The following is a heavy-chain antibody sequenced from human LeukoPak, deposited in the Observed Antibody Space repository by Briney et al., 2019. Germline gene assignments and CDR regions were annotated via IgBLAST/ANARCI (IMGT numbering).Heavy chain of an antibody. D-gene: IGHD2-2*03. V-gene: IGHV3-30*18. CDR2: ISYDGSNK. CDR1: GFTFSSYG. Sequence: EGSLRLSCAASGFTFSSYGMHWVRQAPGKGLEWVAVISYDGSNKYYADSVKGRFTISRDNSKNTLYLQMNSLRAEDTAVYYCAKDRLDIVVVPAAIDYYYYYGMDVWGQGTTVTVSS. J-gene: IGHJ6*02. CDR3: AKDRLDIVVVPAAIDYYYYYGMDV.